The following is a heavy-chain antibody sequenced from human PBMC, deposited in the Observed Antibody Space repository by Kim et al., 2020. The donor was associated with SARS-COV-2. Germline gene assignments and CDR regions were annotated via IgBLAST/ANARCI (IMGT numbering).Heavy chain of an antibody. CDR3: ATATYYFESIGYRYGMDV. CDR1: GYTLTELS. Sequence: ASVKVSCKVSGYTLTELSMHWVRQAPGKGLEWMGGFDPEDGETIYAQKFQGRVTMTEDTSTDTAYMELSSLRSEDTAVYYCATATYYFESIGYRYGMDVWGQGTTVTVSS. J-gene: IGHJ6*02. D-gene: IGHD3-22*01. CDR2: FDPEDGET. V-gene: IGHV1-24*01.